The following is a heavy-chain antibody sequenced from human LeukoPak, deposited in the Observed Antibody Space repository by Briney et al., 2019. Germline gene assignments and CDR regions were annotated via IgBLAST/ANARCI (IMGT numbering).Heavy chain of an antibody. CDR2: INPNSGGT. V-gene: IGHV1-2*02. CDR3: ARLTTNDWYFDL. J-gene: IGHJ2*01. D-gene: IGHD2/OR15-2a*01. CDR1: GYTFTGYY. Sequence: ASVKVSCTASGYTFTGYYMHWVRQAPGQGLEWMGWINPNSGGTNYAQKFQGRVTMTRDTSISTAYMELSRLRSDDTAVYYCARLTTNDWYFDLWGRGTLVTVSS.